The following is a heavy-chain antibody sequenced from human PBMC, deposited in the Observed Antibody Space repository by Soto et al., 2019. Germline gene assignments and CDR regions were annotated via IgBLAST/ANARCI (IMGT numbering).Heavy chain of an antibody. V-gene: IGHV1-69*02. J-gene: IGHJ4*02. CDR3: ARSIYGSGTSLLIDY. CDR1: GGTFSSYT. CDR2: IIPILGIA. Sequence: QVQLVQSGAEVKKPGSSVKVSCKASGGTFSSYTISWVRQAPGQGLEWLGRIIPILGIANYAKKFQGRVTITGDKSTSTAYMELSSLRSEDTAVYYCARSIYGSGTSLLIDYWGQGTLVTVSS. D-gene: IGHD3-10*01.